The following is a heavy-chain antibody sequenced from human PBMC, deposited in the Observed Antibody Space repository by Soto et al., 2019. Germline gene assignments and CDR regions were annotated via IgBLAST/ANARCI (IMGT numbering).Heavy chain of an antibody. Sequence: PGGSLRLSCAASGFTFSSYAMSWVRQAPGKGLEWVSAISGSGGSTYYADSVKGRFTISRDNSKNTLYLQMNSLRAEDTAVYYCAKGGYCGGDCYSDYWGQGTLVTVSS. V-gene: IGHV3-23*01. CDR2: ISGSGGST. CDR3: AKGGYCGGDCYSDY. CDR1: GFTFSSYA. J-gene: IGHJ4*02. D-gene: IGHD2-21*02.